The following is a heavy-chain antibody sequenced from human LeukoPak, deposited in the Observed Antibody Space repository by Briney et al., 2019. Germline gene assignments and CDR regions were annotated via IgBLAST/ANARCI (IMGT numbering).Heavy chain of an antibody. CDR1: GGSISSSSYY. V-gene: IGHV4-39*01. CDR3: ARLVNGGSGDS. CDR2: IYYSGST. Sequence: SETLSLTCTVSGGSISSSSYYWGWIRQPPGKGLEWIGSIYYSGSTYYNPSLKSRVTISVDTSKNQFSLKLSSVTAADTAVYYCARLVNGGSGDSWGQGTLVTVSS. D-gene: IGHD1-26*01. J-gene: IGHJ4*02.